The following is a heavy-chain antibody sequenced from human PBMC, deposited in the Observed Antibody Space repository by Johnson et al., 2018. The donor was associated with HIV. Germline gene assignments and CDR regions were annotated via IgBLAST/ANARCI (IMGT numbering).Heavy chain of an antibody. V-gene: IGHV3-72*01. Sequence: VQLVESGGGLVQPGGSLRLSCAASGFTFSSYAMHWVRQAPGKGLEWVGRSRNKANTYTTEYAVSVKGRFTISRDDSKNSLYLQMNSLKTEDTAVYYCARDGYSGGFDIWGQGTMVTVSS. CDR2: SRNKANTYTT. CDR3: ARDGYSGGFDI. CDR1: GFTFSSYA. D-gene: IGHD2-21*01. J-gene: IGHJ3*02.